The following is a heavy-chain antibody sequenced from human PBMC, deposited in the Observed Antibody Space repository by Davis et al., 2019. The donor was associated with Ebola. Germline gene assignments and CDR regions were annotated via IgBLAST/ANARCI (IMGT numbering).Heavy chain of an antibody. D-gene: IGHD2-2*01. CDR1: GYTFTGYY. J-gene: IGHJ6*03. Sequence: ASVKVSCKASGYTFTGYYMHWVRQAPGQGLEWMGWINPNSGGTNYAQKLQGRVTMTTDTSTSTAYMELRSLRSDDTAVYYCARGIVVVPAIHYYYYMDVWGKGTTVTVSS. CDR3: ARGIVVVPAIHYYYYMDV. V-gene: IGHV1-2*02. CDR2: INPNSGGT.